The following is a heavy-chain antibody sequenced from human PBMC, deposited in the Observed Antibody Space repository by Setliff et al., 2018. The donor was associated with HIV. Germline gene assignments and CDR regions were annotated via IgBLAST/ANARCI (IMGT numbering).Heavy chain of an antibody. CDR3: ARATFSSSWYPFDGFDI. V-gene: IGHV4-59*01. Sequence: SETLSLTCTVSGGSISSYYWSWIRQPPGKGLEWIGYIYYSGSTNYNPSLKRRLTMLVDTSKHQLSLKLNSVTAEDTAVDFCARATFSSSWYPFDGFDIWGPGRLVTVS. J-gene: IGHJ3*02. D-gene: IGHD6-13*01. CDR1: GGSISSYY. CDR2: IYYSGST.